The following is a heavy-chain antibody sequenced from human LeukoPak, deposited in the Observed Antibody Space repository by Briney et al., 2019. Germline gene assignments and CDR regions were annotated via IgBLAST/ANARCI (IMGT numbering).Heavy chain of an antibody. V-gene: IGHV3-9*03. Sequence: GGSVRLSCAASGFTFDDYAMHWVGQAPGKGLEGVSGMSWNRGSIVYADSVKGRFNIYRDNEKNSLYLQMNSLRAEDMALYYCAKDVHQQLDMVFVYWGQGTLVTVSS. CDR3: AKDVHQQLDMVFVY. D-gene: IGHD6-13*01. CDR2: MSWNRGSI. CDR1: GFTFDDYA. J-gene: IGHJ4*02.